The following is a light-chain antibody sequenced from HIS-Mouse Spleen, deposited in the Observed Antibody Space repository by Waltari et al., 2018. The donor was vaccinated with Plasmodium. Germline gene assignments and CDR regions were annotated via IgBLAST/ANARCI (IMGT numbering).Light chain of an antibody. CDR2: EGS. Sequence: QSALTQPASVSGSPGQSITLPCPGPRSAVGSYNLVSWYQQHPGKALKLIIYEGSKRPSGVSNRFSGSKSGNTASLTISGLQAEDEADYYCCSYAGSSTFVVFGGGTKLTVL. J-gene: IGLJ2*01. CDR1: RSAVGSYNL. V-gene: IGLV2-23*03. CDR3: CSYAGSSTFVV.